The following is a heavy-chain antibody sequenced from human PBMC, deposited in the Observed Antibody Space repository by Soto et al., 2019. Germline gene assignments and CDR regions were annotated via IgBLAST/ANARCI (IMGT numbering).Heavy chain of an antibody. D-gene: IGHD3-3*01. J-gene: IGHJ6*02. CDR1: GYSFTSLC. CDR3: ARRLFGKQGGYYYYGMDV. CDR2: IDPSDSYT. Sequence: PGESLKISCKGSGYSFTSLCISWVRQMPGKGLEWMGRIDPSDSYTNYSPSFQGHVTISADKSISTAYLQWSSLKASDTAMYYCARRLFGKQGGYYYYGMDVWGQGTTVTVSS. V-gene: IGHV5-10-1*01.